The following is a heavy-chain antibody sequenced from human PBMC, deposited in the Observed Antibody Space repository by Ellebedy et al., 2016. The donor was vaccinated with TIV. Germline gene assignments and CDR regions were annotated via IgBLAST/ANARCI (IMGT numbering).Heavy chain of an antibody. CDR2: FSYSGST. CDR3: ARHLGYCSGGSFYSLVY. CDR1: GGSISGFY. V-gene: IGHV4-59*01. J-gene: IGHJ4*02. D-gene: IGHD2-15*01. Sequence: SETLSLTCTVSGGSISGFYWSWIRQPPGKGMEWIGHFSYSGSTNYNPSLKSRISISVDTSNNHFSLRLSSVTAADTAVYYCARHLGYCSGGSFYSLVYWGQGTLVTVSS.